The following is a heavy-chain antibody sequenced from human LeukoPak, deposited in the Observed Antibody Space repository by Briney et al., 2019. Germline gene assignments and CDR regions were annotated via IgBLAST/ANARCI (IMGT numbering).Heavy chain of an antibody. CDR3: AKDLSRLLWFGGPNYYYYGMDV. V-gene: IGHV3-9*01. J-gene: IGHJ6*02. D-gene: IGHD3-10*01. CDR1: GFTFDDYA. CDR2: ISWNSGSI. Sequence: PGGSLRLSCAASGFTFDDYAMHWVRQAPGKGLEWVSGISWNSGSIGYADSVKGRFTISRDNAKNSLYLQMNSLRAEDTALYYCAKDLSRLLWFGGPNYYYYGMDVWGQGTTVTVSS.